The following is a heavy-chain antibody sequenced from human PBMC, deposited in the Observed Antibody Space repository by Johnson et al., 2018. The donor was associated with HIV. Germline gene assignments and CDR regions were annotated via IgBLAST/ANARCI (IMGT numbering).Heavy chain of an antibody. D-gene: IGHD2-2*01. V-gene: IGHV3-20*04. CDR1: GFTFSGSA. Sequence: EQLVESGGGVVQPGRSLKLSCAASGFTFSGSAMHWVRQVPGKGLEWVSGINWNGGRTGYADSVKGRFTISRENAKNSLYLQMNSLRAEDTAVYYCAKGLVAASLRWGGAFDIWGQGTMVTVSS. J-gene: IGHJ3*02. CDR3: AKGLVAASLRWGGAFDI. CDR2: INWNGGRT.